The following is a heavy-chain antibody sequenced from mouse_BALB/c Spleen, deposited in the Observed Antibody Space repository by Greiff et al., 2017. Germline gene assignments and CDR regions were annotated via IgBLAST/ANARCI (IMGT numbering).Heavy chain of an antibody. J-gene: IGHJ4*01. D-gene: IGHD4-1*01. Sequence: EVKLVESGGGLVKPGGSLKLSCAASGFTFSDYYMYWVRQTPEKRLEWVATISDGGSYTYYPDSVKGRFTISRDNAKNNLYLQMSSLKSEDTAMYYCARDLELTGTGAMDYWGQGTSVTVSS. CDR3: ARDLELTGTGAMDY. V-gene: IGHV5-4*02. CDR2: ISDGGSYT. CDR1: GFTFSDYY.